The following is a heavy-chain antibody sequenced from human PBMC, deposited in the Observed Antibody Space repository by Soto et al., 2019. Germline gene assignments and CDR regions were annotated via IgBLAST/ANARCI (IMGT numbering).Heavy chain of an antibody. CDR2: IKQDGSEK. CDR1: GFTFSSYW. J-gene: IGHJ4*02. V-gene: IGHV3-7*05. Sequence: GESLKISCAASGFTFSSYWMSWVRQAPGKGLEWVANIKQDGSEKYYVDSVKGRFTISRDNAKNSLYLQMNSLRAEDTAVYYCAQTMVRGATDYWGQGTLVTVSS. D-gene: IGHD3-10*01. CDR3: AQTMVRGATDY.